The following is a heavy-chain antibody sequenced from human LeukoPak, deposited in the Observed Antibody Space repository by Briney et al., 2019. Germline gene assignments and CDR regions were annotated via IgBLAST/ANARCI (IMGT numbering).Heavy chain of an antibody. Sequence: SETLSLTCTVSGGSISNTDYYWGWIRQPPGKGLEWIGSIYYSGTTYYNPSLQSRVTISVDTSKNQFSLKLNSVTAADTAVYYCARQLWFGEFHFDSWGQGTLVTVSS. CDR3: ARQLWFGEFHFDS. D-gene: IGHD3-10*01. CDR2: IYYSGTT. J-gene: IGHJ4*02. CDR1: GGSISNTDYY. V-gene: IGHV4-39*01.